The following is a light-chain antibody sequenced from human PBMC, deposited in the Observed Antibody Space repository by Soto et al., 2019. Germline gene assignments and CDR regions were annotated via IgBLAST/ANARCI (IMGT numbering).Light chain of an antibody. CDR2: GTS. V-gene: IGKV3-15*01. J-gene: IGKJ1*01. CDR1: QSFTSS. CDR3: QQYNNWPRT. Sequence: TVMTQSPATLSVAPGETATLSCRASQSFTSSLAWYQQKPGQAPRLLIYGTSTRATGIPARFSGSGSGTEFTLTISNLQSEDFTVYYCQQYNNWPRTFGQGTKVDIK.